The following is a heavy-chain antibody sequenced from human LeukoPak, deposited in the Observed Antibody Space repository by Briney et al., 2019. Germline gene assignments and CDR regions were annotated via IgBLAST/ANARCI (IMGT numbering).Heavy chain of an antibody. CDR2: ISAYNGNT. CDR3: ARDTRITMIPTMGY. J-gene: IGHJ4*02. CDR1: GYTFTSYG. V-gene: IGHV1-18*01. D-gene: IGHD3-22*01. Sequence: ASVKVSCKASGYTFTSYGISWVRQAPGQGLEWMGWISAYNGNTNYAQKFQGRVTMTTDTSTSTAYMELRSLRSDDTAVYYCARDTRITMIPTMGYWGQGTLVTVSS.